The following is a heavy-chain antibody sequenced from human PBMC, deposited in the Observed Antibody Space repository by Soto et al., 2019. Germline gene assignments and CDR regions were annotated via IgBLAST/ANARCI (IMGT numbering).Heavy chain of an antibody. CDR3: AKEVVVESPGRSQYYYYGLDV. CDR2: VSLTGDRT. Sequence: EVQLLESGGGLVQPGGSLRLSCVASRFSFSSYEMSWVRQAAGKGLEWVSRVSLTGDRTNYAGSVKGRFTVSRDNFKNTLYLQMNSLRADDTAVYYCAKEVVVESPGRSQYYYYGLDVWGQGTTVTVSS. D-gene: IGHD2-2*01. CDR1: RFSFSSYE. J-gene: IGHJ6*02. V-gene: IGHV3-23*01.